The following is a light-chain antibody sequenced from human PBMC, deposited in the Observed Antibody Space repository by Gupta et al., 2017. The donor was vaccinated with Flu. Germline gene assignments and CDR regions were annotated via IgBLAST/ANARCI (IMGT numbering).Light chain of an antibody. V-gene: IGLV2-14*04. CDR1: SSDVGGYNY. J-gene: IGLJ2*01. Sequence: SITSSCTGTSSDVGGYNYGSWYQQHPGKAPKLMIYDVSKRPSGVSNRFSGSKSGNTASLTISGLQAEDEADYYCSSYTSSSTLVFGGGTKLTVL. CDR2: DVS. CDR3: SSYTSSSTLV.